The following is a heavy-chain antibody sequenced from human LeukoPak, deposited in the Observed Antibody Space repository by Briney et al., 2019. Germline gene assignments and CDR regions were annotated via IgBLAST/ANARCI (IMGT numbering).Heavy chain of an antibody. CDR2: ISGSGGST. CDR3: AKDPNRSGGYYLDY. D-gene: IGHD3-22*01. V-gene: IGHV3-23*01. Sequence: GGSLRLSCAASEFTFSSYAMSWVRQAPGKGLEWVLAISGSGGSTYYADSVKGRFTISRDNSKNTLYLQMNSLRAEDTAVYYCAKDPNRSGGYYLDYWGQGTLVTVSS. J-gene: IGHJ4*02. CDR1: EFTFSSYA.